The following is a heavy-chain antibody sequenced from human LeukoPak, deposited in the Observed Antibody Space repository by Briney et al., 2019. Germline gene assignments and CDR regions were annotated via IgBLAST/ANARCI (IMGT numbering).Heavy chain of an antibody. J-gene: IGHJ4*02. Sequence: ASVKVSCKASGYTFTSYGISWVRQAPGQGLEWMGWISAYNGNTNYAQELQGRVTMTTDTSTSTAYMELRSLRSDDTAVYYCARGSSWGVASSAVAGNFDYWGQGTLVTVSS. CDR2: ISAYNGNT. CDR1: GYTFTSYG. CDR3: ARGSSWGVASSAVAGNFDY. V-gene: IGHV1-18*01. D-gene: IGHD6-19*01.